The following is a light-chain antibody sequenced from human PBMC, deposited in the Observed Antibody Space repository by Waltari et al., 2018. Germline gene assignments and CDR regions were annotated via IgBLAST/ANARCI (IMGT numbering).Light chain of an antibody. Sequence: FILTQHHSVSESPRKTITLSCTRSSARIHSNYVQWYRQRPGSAPTTLINEDNQRASGVPYRFSGSIDYSSNSAFLTISTLKTEDEADYYCQSYDRSTVIFGGGTKLTVL. CDR3: QSYDRSTVI. J-gene: IGLJ2*01. CDR1: SARIHSNY. CDR2: EDN. V-gene: IGLV6-57*03.